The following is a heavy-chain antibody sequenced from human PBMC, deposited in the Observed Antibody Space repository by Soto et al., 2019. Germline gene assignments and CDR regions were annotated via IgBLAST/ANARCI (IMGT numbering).Heavy chain of an antibody. D-gene: IGHD3-3*01. CDR2: ISSGSSTI. J-gene: IGHJ6*02. V-gene: IGHV3-48*01. Sequence: GGSLRLSCAASGISFSTYAMNWVRQAPGKGLEWVSYISSGSSTIYYAESVKGRFTISRDNAKKTLFLQMNSLRAEDTAVYYCARDYDFWSGFGPPAAHGMDFRGQGSSVTGSS. CDR3: ARDYDFWSGFGPPAAHGMDF. CDR1: GISFSTYA.